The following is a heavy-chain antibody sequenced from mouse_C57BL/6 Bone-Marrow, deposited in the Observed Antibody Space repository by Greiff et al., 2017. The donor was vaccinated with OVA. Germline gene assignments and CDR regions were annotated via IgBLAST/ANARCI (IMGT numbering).Heavy chain of an antibody. D-gene: IGHD2-4*01. CDR3: AREGDYDPPMDY. CDR2: IYPGDGDT. CDR1: GYAFSSYW. Sequence: QVQLKESGAELVKPGASVKISCKASGYAFSSYWMNWVKQRPGKGLEWIGQIYPGDGDTNYNGKFKGKATLTADKSSSTAYMQLSSLTSEDSAVYFCAREGDYDPPMDYWGQGTSVTVSS. J-gene: IGHJ4*01. V-gene: IGHV1-80*01.